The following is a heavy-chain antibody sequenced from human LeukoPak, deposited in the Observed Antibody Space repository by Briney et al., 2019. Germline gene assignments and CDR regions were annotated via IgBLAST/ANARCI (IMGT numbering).Heavy chain of an antibody. J-gene: IGHJ4*02. V-gene: IGHV3-23*01. CDR2: ISGSGGST. D-gene: IGHD6-19*01. CDR3: AKDLAVAGTSDGY. CDR1: GFTFSSYA. Sequence: GGSLRLSCAASGFTFSSYAMSWVRQAPGKGLEWVSSISGSGGSTYYADSVKGRLTISRDNSKNTLYLQMNSLRAEDTAVYYCAKDLAVAGTSDGYWGQGTLVTVSS.